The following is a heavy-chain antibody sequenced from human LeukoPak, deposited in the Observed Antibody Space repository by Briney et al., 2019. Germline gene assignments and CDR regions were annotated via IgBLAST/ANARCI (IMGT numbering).Heavy chain of an antibody. Sequence: ASVKVSCKASGYTFTDYHINWVRQAPGQGLEWMGWINPNTGARGYAQKFQGRVSITSDTSISTAYMELGSPRSEDTAVYFCARTASWTASCYDYWGQGTLVTVSS. CDR2: INPNTGAR. D-gene: IGHD3/OR15-3a*01. CDR3: ARTASWTASCYDY. CDR1: GYTFTDYH. J-gene: IGHJ4*02. V-gene: IGHV1-8*03.